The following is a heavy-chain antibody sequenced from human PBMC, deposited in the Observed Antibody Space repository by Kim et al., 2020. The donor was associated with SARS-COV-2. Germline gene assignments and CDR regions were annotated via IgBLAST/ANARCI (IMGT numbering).Heavy chain of an antibody. V-gene: IGHV3-33*01. D-gene: IGHD1-1*01. J-gene: IGHJ3*02. CDR3: ARPDNEGRLNDAFDI. CDR1: GFNFSTYG. Sequence: LSLTCAASGFNFSTYGMHWVRQAPGKGLEWVAVIWYDGSNKYYGDSVKGRFTISRDNSKNTLYLQMNSLRAEDTAVYYCARPDNEGRLNDAFDIWGQGTMVTVSS. CDR2: IWYDGSNK.